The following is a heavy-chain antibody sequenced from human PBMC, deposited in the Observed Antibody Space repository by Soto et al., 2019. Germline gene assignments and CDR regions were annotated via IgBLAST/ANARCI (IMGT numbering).Heavy chain of an antibody. J-gene: IGHJ6*02. Sequence: QVQLVQSGAEVKKPGSSVKVSCKASGGTFSSYAISWVRQAPGQGLEWMGGIIPIFGTANYAQKFQGRVTITAEESTSTAYMELSSLRSEDTAVYYCARAPMTTVTTFPYYYYGMDVWGQGTTVTVSS. D-gene: IGHD4-17*01. CDR3: ARAPMTTVTTFPYYYYGMDV. CDR2: IIPIFGTA. V-gene: IGHV1-69*01. CDR1: GGTFSSYA.